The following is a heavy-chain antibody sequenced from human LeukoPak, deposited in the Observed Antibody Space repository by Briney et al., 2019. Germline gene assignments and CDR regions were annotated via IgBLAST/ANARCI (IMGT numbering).Heavy chain of an antibody. J-gene: IGHJ4*02. CDR2: IYYSGST. Sequence: SQTLSLTCTVSGGSISSGGYYWSWIRQHPGKGLEWIGYIYYSGSTYYNPSLKSRVTISVDTSKKQFSLKVTSVTAADTAVYYCARSSVVVITSYFDYWGQGTLVTVSS. CDR3: ARSSVVVITSYFDY. V-gene: IGHV4-31*03. D-gene: IGHD3-22*01. CDR1: GGSISSGGYY.